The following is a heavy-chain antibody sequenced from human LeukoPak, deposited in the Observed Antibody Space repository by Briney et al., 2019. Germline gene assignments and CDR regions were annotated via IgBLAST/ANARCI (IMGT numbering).Heavy chain of an antibody. CDR3: ARSSRGYSARGYYYYYMDV. CDR1: GGSISSYY. CDR2: IYTSGST. D-gene: IGHD1-26*01. J-gene: IGHJ6*03. Sequence: SETLSLTRTVSGGSISSYYWSWIRQPPGKGLEWIGYIYTSGSTNYNPSLKSRVTISVDTSKNQFSLKLSSVTAADTAVYYCARSSRGYSARGYYYYYMDVWGKGTTVTVSS. V-gene: IGHV4-4*09.